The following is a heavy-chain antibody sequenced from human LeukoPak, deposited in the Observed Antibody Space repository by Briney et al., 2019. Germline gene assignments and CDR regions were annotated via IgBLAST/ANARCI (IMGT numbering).Heavy chain of an antibody. D-gene: IGHD5-18*01. CDR3: ARDDVDTAMASAG. J-gene: IGHJ4*02. CDR1: GYTFTSYD. V-gene: IGHV1-8*01. Sequence: ASVTVSCKASGYTFTSYDIHWVRQATGQGLVWMGWMSPNSGNTGYAQKFQGRVTMTRNISITTAYMELSSLRSEDTAVYYCARDDVDTAMASAGWGQGTLVTVSS. CDR2: MSPNSGNT.